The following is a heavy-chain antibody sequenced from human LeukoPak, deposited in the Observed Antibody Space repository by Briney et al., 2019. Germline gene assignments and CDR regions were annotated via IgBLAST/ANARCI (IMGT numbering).Heavy chain of an antibody. CDR2: IKEDGTET. J-gene: IGHJ4*02. D-gene: IGHD5-24*01. V-gene: IGHV3-7*03. CDR1: GFMFSSNW. Sequence: GGSLRLSCAASGFMFSSNWMSWVRLAPGKGLEWVVNIKEDGTETYYVDSVKGRFTISRDNAENSLYLQMNSLRVEDMAVYYCAKEGRSLQTYWGQGTLVTVSS. CDR3: AKEGRSLQTY.